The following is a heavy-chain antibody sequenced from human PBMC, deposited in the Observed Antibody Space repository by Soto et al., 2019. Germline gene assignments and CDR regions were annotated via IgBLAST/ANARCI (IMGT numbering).Heavy chain of an antibody. CDR2: INTGNGNT. CDR1: GYTFTSNG. D-gene: IGHD3-22*01. CDR3: AREGYDSSGYPLGY. J-gene: IGHJ4*02. V-gene: IGHV1-3*04. Sequence: ASVKVSCKASGYTFTSNGSHWVRQAPGQRLEWMGWINTGNGNTKYSQKFQGRVTITRDTSATTAYMELSSLRSEDTAVYYCAREGYDSSGYPLGYWGQGTLVTVSS.